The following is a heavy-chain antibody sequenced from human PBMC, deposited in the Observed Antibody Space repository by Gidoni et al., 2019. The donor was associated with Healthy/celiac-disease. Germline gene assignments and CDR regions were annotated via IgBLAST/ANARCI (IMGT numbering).Heavy chain of an antibody. V-gene: IGHV3-23*01. CDR2: ISGSGGST. Sequence: EVQPLESGGGLVQPGGPLRLACQASGFTFSRYSMSGVRQAQGKGLGRVAAISGSGGSTYYADSVKGRFTISRDNSKNTLYLQMNSLRAEDTAVYYCAKSQSLWFGELSYDYWGQGTLVTVSS. CDR1: GFTFSRYS. J-gene: IGHJ4*02. CDR3: AKSQSLWFGELSYDY. D-gene: IGHD3-10*01.